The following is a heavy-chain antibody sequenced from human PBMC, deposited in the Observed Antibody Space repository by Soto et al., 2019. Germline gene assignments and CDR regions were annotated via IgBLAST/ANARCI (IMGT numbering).Heavy chain of an antibody. Sequence: QIQLVQSGAEVKKPGASVKVSCKASGYAFTSYGISWARQAPGQGLEWMGWISPYNGETDYAPKFQRRVTMTSDTSTGTGYVELRSLRSDDTAVYYCARCFCSGGTCYESCGQGTLVTGSS. D-gene: IGHD2-15*01. V-gene: IGHV1-18*04. CDR3: ARCFCSGGTCYES. CDR2: ISPYNGET. CDR1: GYAFTSYG. J-gene: IGHJ5*02.